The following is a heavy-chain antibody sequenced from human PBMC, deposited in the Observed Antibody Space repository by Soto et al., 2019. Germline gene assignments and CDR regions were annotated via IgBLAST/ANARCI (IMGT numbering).Heavy chain of an antibody. J-gene: IGHJ2*01. CDR2: MNPNSGNT. CDR3: ARVHTVTTYFDV. CDR1: GYTFTSYD. V-gene: IGHV1-8*01. D-gene: IGHD4-17*01. Sequence: QVQLVQSGAEVREPGASVKVSCKASGYTFTSYDINWLRQASGQGLEWMGWMNPNSGNTGSAQRFQGRLTLTRNTSINTAYMESTSLTSVDAAVYYCARVHTVTTYFDVWGRGTLVALSS.